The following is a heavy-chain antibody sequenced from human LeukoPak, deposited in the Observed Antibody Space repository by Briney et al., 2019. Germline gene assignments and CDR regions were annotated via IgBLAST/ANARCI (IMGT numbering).Heavy chain of an antibody. CDR1: GASISSYY. V-gene: IGHV4-59*01. Sequence: SETLSLTCTVTGASISSYYWSWIRQPPGKGLEWIGYIYYSGSTNYNPSLKSRVTISEDTSKSHFSLKLSSVTAADTAVYYCARASWLPQSRNYYYMDVWGKGTTVTISS. J-gene: IGHJ6*03. CDR2: IYYSGST. CDR3: ARASWLPQSRNYYYMDV. D-gene: IGHD5-12*01.